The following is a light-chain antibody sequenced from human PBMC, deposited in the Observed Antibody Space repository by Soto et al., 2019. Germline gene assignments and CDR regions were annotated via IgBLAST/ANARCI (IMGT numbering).Light chain of an antibody. CDR3: QQSYSTPFT. Sequence: DIQMTQSPSSLSASVGDRVTITCRASQSISSYLNWYQQKPGKAPKLLIYAASTLQRGVPSRFSGSGFGTDCTRTISSLQPEDFATYYCQQSYSTPFTFGPGTKVDIK. CDR1: QSISSY. V-gene: IGKV1-39*01. CDR2: AAS. J-gene: IGKJ3*01.